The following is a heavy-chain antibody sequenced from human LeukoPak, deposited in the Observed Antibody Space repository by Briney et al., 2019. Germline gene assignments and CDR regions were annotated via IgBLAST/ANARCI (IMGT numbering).Heavy chain of an antibody. J-gene: IGHJ4*02. CDR2: ISGSGGST. D-gene: IGHD2-15*01. CDR1: GFTFSSYA. Sequence: GGSLRLSCAASGFTFSSYAMSWVRQAPGKGLEWVSAISGSGGSTYYADSVKGRFTISRDNSKNTLYLQMNSLRAEDTAVYYCANRGGYCSGGSCPTDYWGQGTLVTVSS. CDR3: ANRGGYCSGGSCPTDY. V-gene: IGHV3-23*01.